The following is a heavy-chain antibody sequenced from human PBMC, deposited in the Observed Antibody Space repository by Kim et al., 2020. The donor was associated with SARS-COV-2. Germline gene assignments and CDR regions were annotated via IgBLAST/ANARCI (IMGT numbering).Heavy chain of an antibody. D-gene: IGHD3-10*01. V-gene: IGHV3-9*01. CDR3: AKYKITMCQGVLNGMDV. J-gene: IGHJ6*01. Sequence: GGSLRLSCAASGFTFDDYAMHWVRQAPGKGLEWVSGISWNSGTIGYADSVKGRFTISRDNAKNSLYLQMNSLRTEDTALYYCAKYKITMCQGVLNGMDV. CDR2: ISWNSGTI. CDR1: GFTFDDYA.